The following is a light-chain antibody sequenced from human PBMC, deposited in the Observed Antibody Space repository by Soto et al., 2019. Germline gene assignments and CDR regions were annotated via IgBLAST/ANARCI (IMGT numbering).Light chain of an antibody. CDR2: EVS. V-gene: IGLV2-14*01. CDR3: SSYTSSSTLG. J-gene: IGLJ1*01. Sequence: QSALTQPASVSGSPGQSITISCTGTSSDVGGYNYVSWYQQHPGKAPKLMIYEVSNRPSGVSNRFSGSKSGNTASLTISGLQAEDDADYYCSSYTSSSTLGIGTGTKLTVL. CDR1: SSDVGGYNY.